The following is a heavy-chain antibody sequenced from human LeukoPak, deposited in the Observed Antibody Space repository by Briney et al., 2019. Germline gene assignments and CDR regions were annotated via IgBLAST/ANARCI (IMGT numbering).Heavy chain of an antibody. D-gene: IGHD1-26*01. CDR1: GFTFSSYS. CDR3: ASFTEPIVGATGFDY. CDR2: ISPTGNYI. Sequence: PGGSLRLSCAASGFTFSSYSMNWVRQAPGKGLEWVSSISPTGNYIYYSDSVKGRFTISRDNAKNSLYLQMNSLRAEDTAVYYCASFTEPIVGATGFDYWGQGTLVTVSS. V-gene: IGHV3-21*01. J-gene: IGHJ4*02.